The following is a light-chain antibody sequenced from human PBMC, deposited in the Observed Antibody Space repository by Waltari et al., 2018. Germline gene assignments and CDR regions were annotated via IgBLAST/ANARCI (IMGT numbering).Light chain of an antibody. CDR2: DNN. V-gene: IGLV1-40*01. J-gene: IGLJ2*01. CDR3: QSYDRSLSAVV. Sequence: QSVLTQPPSVSGAPGQNVTISCTGSRSNIGAGYDVHWYQQRPQRAPKLRIYDNNNRPSAVPDRVAGSQSGTSASLAITGLQVQDEAVYYCQSYDRSLSAVVFGGGTKVTVL. CDR1: RSNIGAGYD.